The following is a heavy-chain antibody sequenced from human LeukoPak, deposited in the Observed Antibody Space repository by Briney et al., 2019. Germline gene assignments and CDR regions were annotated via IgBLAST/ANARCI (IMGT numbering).Heavy chain of an antibody. Sequence: RSGGSLRLSCAASGLILSSYGIHWVRQAPGKGLEWVAVIWYDGTNIYYGDSVKGRFSISRDNSKNTVYLQMDSLRAEDTAVYYCARDAGGAFGNYVNYCDYWGQGTLVTVSS. V-gene: IGHV3-33*01. CDR1: GLILSSYG. J-gene: IGHJ4*02. CDR2: IWYDGTNI. CDR3: ARDAGGAFGNYVNYCDY. D-gene: IGHD4-11*01.